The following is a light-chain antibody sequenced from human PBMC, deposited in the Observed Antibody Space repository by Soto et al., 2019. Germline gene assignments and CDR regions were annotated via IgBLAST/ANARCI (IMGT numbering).Light chain of an antibody. CDR3: QQSYSTPLT. J-gene: IGKJ4*01. Sequence: DIQMTQSPSSLSASVGDRVTITCRASQSISSYLNFYQQKPGKAPKLLIYAASSLQSGVPSRFSGSGSGTDFTLTISSLQPEDFATYYCQQSYSTPLTFGGGTKVDIK. V-gene: IGKV1-39*01. CDR2: AAS. CDR1: QSISSY.